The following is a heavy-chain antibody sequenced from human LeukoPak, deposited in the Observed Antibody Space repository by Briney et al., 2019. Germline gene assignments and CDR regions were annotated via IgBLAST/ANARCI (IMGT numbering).Heavy chain of an antibody. CDR1: GYSFTSYW. V-gene: IGHV5-51*01. CDR3: ARQQQLAYYGMDV. J-gene: IGHJ6*02. CDR2: IYPGDSDT. D-gene: IGHD6-13*01. Sequence: GESLKISCKGSGYSFTSYWIGWVRQMPGKGLEWMGIIYPGDSDTRYSPSFQGQVTISADKSISTAYLQWSSLEASDTAMYYCARQQQLAYYGMDVWGQGTTVTVSS.